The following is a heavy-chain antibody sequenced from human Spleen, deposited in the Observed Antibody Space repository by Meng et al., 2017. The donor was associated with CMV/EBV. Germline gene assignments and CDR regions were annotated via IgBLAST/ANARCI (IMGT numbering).Heavy chain of an antibody. V-gene: IGHV3-23*01. CDR1: GFTFSSYA. J-gene: IGHJ4*02. CDR2: ISGSGGSI. CDR3: AREYYDFSLVDF. D-gene: IGHD3-3*01. Sequence: GGSLRLSCAASGFTFSSYAMSWVRQAPGKGLEWVSAISGSGGSIYYADSVKGRFTISRDNFKKTLYLQMNSLRAEDTAVYYCAREYYDFSLVDFWGQGTLVTVSS.